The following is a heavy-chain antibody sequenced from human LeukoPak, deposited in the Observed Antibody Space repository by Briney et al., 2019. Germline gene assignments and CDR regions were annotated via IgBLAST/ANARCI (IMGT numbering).Heavy chain of an antibody. CDR3: AKDHNRREPQPNHYGMDV. J-gene: IGHJ6*02. CDR1: GFTFSSYG. D-gene: IGHD1-26*01. V-gene: IGHV3-30*18. CDR2: ISYDGSNK. Sequence: PGGSLRLSCAASGFTFSSYGMHWVRQAPGKGLEWVAVISYDGSNKYYADSVKGRFTISRDNSKNTLYLQMNSLRAEDTAVYYCAKDHNRREPQPNHYGMDVWGQGTTVTVSS.